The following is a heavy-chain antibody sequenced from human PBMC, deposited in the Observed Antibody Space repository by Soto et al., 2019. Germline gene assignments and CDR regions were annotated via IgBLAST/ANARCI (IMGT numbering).Heavy chain of an antibody. J-gene: IGHJ3*02. D-gene: IGHD6-25*01. CDR3: AEDLSTGAARGAFAI. CDR1: GFTFSSYA. V-gene: IGHV3-23*01. Sequence: EVQLLESGGGLVQPGGSLRLSCAASGFTFSSYAMSWVRQAPGRGLEWVSSITDSGGSSFYAAAVEGRFAISRDNSKNTLYLQLSSLRAEATAVYYCAEDLSTGAARGAFAIWGKGRTVTVSS. CDR2: ITDSGGSS.